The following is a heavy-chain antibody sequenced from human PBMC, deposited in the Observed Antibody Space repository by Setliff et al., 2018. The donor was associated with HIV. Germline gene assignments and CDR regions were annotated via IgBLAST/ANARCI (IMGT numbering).Heavy chain of an antibody. J-gene: IGHJ4*02. V-gene: IGHV4-59*01. D-gene: IGHD2-15*01. CDR2: IDYNEIT. Sequence: ESLKISCAASGFTFSSYSMNWIRQPPGKGLEWIGSIDYNEITYYNPSLKSRVNLSVDTPKNQFSLYLSSVTAADTAVYYCARDAYCGGGSCYSGYFDYWGQGTLVTVSS. CDR3: ARDAYCGGGSCYSGYFDY. CDR1: GFTFSSYS.